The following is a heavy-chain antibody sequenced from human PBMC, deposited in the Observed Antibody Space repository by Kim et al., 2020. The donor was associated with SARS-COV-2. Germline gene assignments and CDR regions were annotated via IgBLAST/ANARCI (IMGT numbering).Heavy chain of an antibody. J-gene: IGHJ6*02. CDR3: ARDLVDTALNRGMDV. D-gene: IGHD5-18*01. V-gene: IGHV3-21*01. Sequence: GGSLRLSCAASGFTFSSYSMNWVRQAPGKGLEWVSSISSSSSYIYYADSVKGRFTISRDNAKNSLYLQMNSLRAEDTAVYYCARDLVDTALNRGMDVWGQGTTVTVSS. CDR1: GFTFSSYS. CDR2: ISSSSSYI.